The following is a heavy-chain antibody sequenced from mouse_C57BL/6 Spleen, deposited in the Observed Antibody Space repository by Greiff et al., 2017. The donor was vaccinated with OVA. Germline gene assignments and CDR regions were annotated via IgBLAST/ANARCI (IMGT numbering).Heavy chain of an antibody. CDR2: INPSNGGT. Sequence: QVQLQQPGTELVKPGASVKLSCKASGYTFTSYWMHWVKQRPGQGLEWIGNINPSNGGTNYNEKFKSKATLTVDKSSSTAYMQLSSLTTVDSAVCYCARPATSSTYYFDYWGQGTTLTVSS. D-gene: IGHD1-3*01. V-gene: IGHV1-53*01. J-gene: IGHJ2*01. CDR1: GYTFTSYW. CDR3: ARPATSSTYYFDY.